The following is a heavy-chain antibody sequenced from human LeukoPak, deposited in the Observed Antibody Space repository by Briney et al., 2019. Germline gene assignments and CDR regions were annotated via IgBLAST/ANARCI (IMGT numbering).Heavy chain of an antibody. V-gene: IGHV1-8*01. Sequence: ASVKVSCKASGYTFTSYDINWVRQATGQGLEWMGWMNPNSGNTGYAQKFQGRVTMTRNTSISTAYMELSSLRSEDTAVYYCARFGAVTTHYYYYGMDVWGQGTTVTVSS. CDR1: GYTFTSYD. J-gene: IGHJ6*02. CDR2: MNPNSGNT. D-gene: IGHD4-17*01. CDR3: ARFGAVTTHYYYYGMDV.